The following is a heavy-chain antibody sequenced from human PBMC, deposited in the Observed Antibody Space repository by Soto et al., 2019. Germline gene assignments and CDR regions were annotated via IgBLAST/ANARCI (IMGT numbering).Heavy chain of an antibody. J-gene: IGHJ4*02. CDR1: GFTFDDYA. D-gene: IGHD6-25*01. CDR2: ISWNSGSI. V-gene: IGHV3-9*01. Sequence: EVQLVESGGGLVQPGRSLRLSCAASGFTFDDYAMHWVRQAPGKGLEWVSGISWNSGSIGYVDSVKGRFTISRDNAKNSLYLQMNSLRAEDTALYYCAKSATPRRNYFDYWGQGTLVTVSS. CDR3: AKSATPRRNYFDY.